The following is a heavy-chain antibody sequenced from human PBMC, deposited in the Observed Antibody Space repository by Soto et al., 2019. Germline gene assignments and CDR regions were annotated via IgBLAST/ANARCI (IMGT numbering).Heavy chain of an antibody. V-gene: IGHV3-11*01. CDR3: VRASGDGYNYYDF. Sequence: QVQLVESGGGLVKPGGSLRLSCAASGFTFSDYYMSWIRQAPGKGLAWVSYISGRATNIKYADSMKGRFTISRDNAKNSLYLQMNSLRVEDTAVYYCVRASGDGYNYYDFWGQGTLVTVSS. CDR1: GFTFSDYY. CDR2: ISGRATNI. D-gene: IGHD5-12*01. J-gene: IGHJ4*02.